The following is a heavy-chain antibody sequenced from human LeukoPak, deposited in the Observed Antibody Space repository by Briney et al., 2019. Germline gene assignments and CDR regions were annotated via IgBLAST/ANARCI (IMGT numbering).Heavy chain of an antibody. CDR3: ATDRDNSDWQKRFDS. CDR2: INQDASEI. Sequence: GGSLRLSCAASGFTFSTYWMNWYRQAPGKGLEWVGNINQDASEINYVDSVRGRFTISRDNAKNSLHLQMNSLRAEDTAVYYCATDRDNSDWQKRFDSWGQGSLVTVSS. J-gene: IGHJ4*02. D-gene: IGHD2-21*02. CDR1: GFTFSTYW. V-gene: IGHV3-7*01.